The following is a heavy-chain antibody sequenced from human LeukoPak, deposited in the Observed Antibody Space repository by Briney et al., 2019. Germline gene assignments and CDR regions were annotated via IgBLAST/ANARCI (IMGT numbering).Heavy chain of an antibody. CDR1: GFTFSSYA. V-gene: IGHV3-23*01. D-gene: IGHD6-13*01. J-gene: IGHJ5*02. CDR2: ISGSGGST. Sequence: PGGSLRLACAASGFTFSSYAMSWVRQAPGKGLEWVSAISGSGGSTYYADSVKGRFTISRDNSKNTLYLQMNSLRAEDTAVYYCAKGHTSSPKYNWFDPWGQGTLVTVSS. CDR3: AKGHTSSPKYNWFDP.